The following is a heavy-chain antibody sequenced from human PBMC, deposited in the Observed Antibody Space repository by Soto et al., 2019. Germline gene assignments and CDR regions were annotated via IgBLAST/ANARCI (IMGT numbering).Heavy chain of an antibody. Sequence: ASVKVSCKASGYTFTSYYMHWVRQAPGQGLEWMGIINPSGGSTSYAQKFQGRVTMTRDTSTSTVYMELSSLRSEDTAVYYCARGTLITMVRGESSQIDYWGQGTLVTVSS. V-gene: IGHV1-46*03. CDR2: INPSGGST. CDR1: GYTFTSYY. J-gene: IGHJ4*02. D-gene: IGHD3-10*01. CDR3: ARGTLITMVRGESSQIDY.